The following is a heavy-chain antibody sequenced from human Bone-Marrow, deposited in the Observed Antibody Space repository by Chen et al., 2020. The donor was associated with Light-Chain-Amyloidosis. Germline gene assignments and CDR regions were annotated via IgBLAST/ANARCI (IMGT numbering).Heavy chain of an antibody. D-gene: IGHD1-1*01. CDR3: ARGHDLDY. CDR2: INEDGTET. J-gene: IGHJ4*02. Sequence: EVQLVESEGGLVQPGGSLRLSWAASGFIFSNYWMSWVRQAPGEGLEWVANINEDGTETSYVASVRGRFTVSRDNVKNSLFLQMSGLSAEDTAVYFCARGHDLDYWGQGILVTVSS. CDR1: GFIFSNYW. V-gene: IGHV3-7*01.